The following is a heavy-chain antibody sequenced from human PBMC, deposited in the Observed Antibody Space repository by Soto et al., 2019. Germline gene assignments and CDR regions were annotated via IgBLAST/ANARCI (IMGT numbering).Heavy chain of an antibody. D-gene: IGHD2-21*01. CDR1: GYSISSGYY. V-gene: IGHV4-38-2*01. J-gene: IGHJ5*02. Sequence: PSETLSLTCAVSGYSISSGYYWGWIRQPPGKGLEWIGSIHHSGTTYYNPSLKGRVTVSVDTSKNEFSLTLNPVTAADTAVYFCARVATGDCYRWFDRWGQGTQVTVSS. CDR2: IHHSGTT. CDR3: ARVATGDCYRWFDR.